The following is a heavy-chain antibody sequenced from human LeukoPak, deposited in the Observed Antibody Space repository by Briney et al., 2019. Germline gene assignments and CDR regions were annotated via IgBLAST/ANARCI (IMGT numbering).Heavy chain of an antibody. V-gene: IGHV3-23*01. CDR1: GFTFSSYA. Sequence: GGSLRLSCAASGFTFSSYAMSWVRQTPGKGLEWVSTIPDGSSNTYYADSVKGRFTISRDNSKNTLFLQMNSLRAEDTAVYYCANQFGVVGTTPDYWGQGTLVTVSS. CDR2: IPDGSSNT. CDR3: ANQFGVVGTTPDY. J-gene: IGHJ4*02. D-gene: IGHD3-16*01.